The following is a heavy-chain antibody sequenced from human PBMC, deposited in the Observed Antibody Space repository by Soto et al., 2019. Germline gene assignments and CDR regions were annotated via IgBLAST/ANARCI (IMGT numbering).Heavy chain of an antibody. J-gene: IGHJ3*02. D-gene: IGHD5-12*01. CDR2: TYYRSKWYN. CDR1: GDSGSSKSGA. CDR3: AVSLGGYSGGFDI. Sequence: PSQTPSLTCAISGDSGSSKSGAWKWSRESQSRGLEWLGRTYYRSKWYNDYAVSVKSRITINPDTSKNQFSLQLNSVTPEDTSVYYCAVSLGGYSGGFDIWGQGTMVTVSS. V-gene: IGHV6-1*01.